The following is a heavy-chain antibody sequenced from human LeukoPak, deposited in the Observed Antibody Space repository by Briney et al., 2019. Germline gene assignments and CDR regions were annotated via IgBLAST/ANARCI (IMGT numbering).Heavy chain of an antibody. CDR2: IYYSGST. J-gene: IGHJ4*02. D-gene: IGHD2-15*01. CDR1: GGSISSYY. V-gene: IGHV4-59*08. CDR3: ARRYCSGGSCYSSFDY. Sequence: KPSETLSLTCTVSGGSISSYYWSWIRQPPGKGLEWIGYIYYSGSTNYNPSLKSRVTISADTSKNQFSLKLSSVTAADTAVYYCARRYCSGGSCYSSFDYWGQGTLVTVSS.